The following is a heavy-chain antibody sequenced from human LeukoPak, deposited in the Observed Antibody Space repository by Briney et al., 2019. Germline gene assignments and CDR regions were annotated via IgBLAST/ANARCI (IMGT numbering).Heavy chain of an antibody. J-gene: IGHJ6*03. CDR3: ARRAVAARSSQTRRAPKDYYYMDV. D-gene: IGHD6-6*01. V-gene: IGHV4-4*02. CDR1: GGSISSSNW. Sequence: SETLSLTCAVSGGSISSSNWWSWVRQPPGKGLEWIGEIYHSGSTNYNPSLKSRVTISVDKSKNQFSLKLSSVTAADTAVYYCARRAVAARSSQTRRAPKDYYYMDVWGKGTTVTVSS. CDR2: IYHSGST.